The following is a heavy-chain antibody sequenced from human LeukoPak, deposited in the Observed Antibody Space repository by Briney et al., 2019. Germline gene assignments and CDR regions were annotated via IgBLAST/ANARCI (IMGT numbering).Heavy chain of an antibody. CDR3: ARGRFWRTFYLYCMEV. CDR2: INHSGVT. J-gene: IGHJ6*03. V-gene: IGHV4-34*01. D-gene: IGHD3-16*01. Sequence: PSETLSLTCAVSGGSLSDYYWTWLRQPPGKGLEWRGEINHSGVTNYNPSLKSRVSISIDTSTNQISLSMSSVSAGDAAVYYCARGRFWRTFYLYCMEVWGKGATVTVSS. CDR1: GGSLSDYY.